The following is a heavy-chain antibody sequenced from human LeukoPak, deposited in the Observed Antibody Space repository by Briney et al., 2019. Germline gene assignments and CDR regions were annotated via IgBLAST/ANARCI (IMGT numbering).Heavy chain of an antibody. CDR3: ARVLVTSQWLVFDP. CDR1: GFTFSSYW. D-gene: IGHD6-19*01. J-gene: IGHJ5*02. V-gene: IGHV3-7*01. Sequence: PGGSLRLSCAASGFTFSSYWMSWVRQAPGKGLEWVANIKQDGSEKYYVDSVKGRFTISRDSAKNSLYLQMNSLRAEDTAVYYCARVLVTSQWLVFDPWGQGTLVTVSS. CDR2: IKQDGSEK.